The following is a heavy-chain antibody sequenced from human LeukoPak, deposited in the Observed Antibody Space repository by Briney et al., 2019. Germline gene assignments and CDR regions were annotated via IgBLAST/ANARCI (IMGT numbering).Heavy chain of an antibody. Sequence: SVKVSCKASGGTFSSYAISWVRQAPGQGLEWMGGIIPIFGTANYAQKFQGRVTITADESTSAAYMELSSLRSEDTAVYYCARPLERYFDWLSPFDYWGQGTLVTVSS. CDR2: IIPIFGTA. V-gene: IGHV1-69*01. CDR1: GGTFSSYA. D-gene: IGHD3-9*01. CDR3: ARPLERYFDWLSPFDY. J-gene: IGHJ4*02.